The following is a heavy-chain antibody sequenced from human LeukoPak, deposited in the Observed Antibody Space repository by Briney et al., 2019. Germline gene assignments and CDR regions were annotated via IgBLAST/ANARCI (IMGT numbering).Heavy chain of an antibody. CDR2: ISSSGSTI. CDR3: AREMATVVTYGSAFDF. CDR1: GFTFSDYY. V-gene: IGHV3-11*04. Sequence: GGSLRLSCAASGFTFSDYYMSWIRQAPGKGLEWVSYISSSGSTIYYADSVKGRFTISRDNAKNSLYLQMNSLRAADTAVYYCAREMATVVTYGSAFDFWGQGTMVTVSS. J-gene: IGHJ3*01. D-gene: IGHD4-23*01.